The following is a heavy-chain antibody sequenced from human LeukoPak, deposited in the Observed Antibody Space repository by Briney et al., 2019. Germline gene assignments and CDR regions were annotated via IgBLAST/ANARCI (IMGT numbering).Heavy chain of an antibody. CDR1: GGSISSSSYY. V-gene: IGHV4-39*01. Sequence: SEALSLTCTVSGGSISSSSYYWGWIRQPPGKGLEWIGSIYYSGSTYYSPSLKSRVTISVDTSKNQFSLKLSSVTAADTAVYYSARVDRAWEYFDYWGQGTLVTVSS. J-gene: IGHJ4*02. CDR3: ARVDRAWEYFDY. CDR2: IYYSGST. D-gene: IGHD5-12*01.